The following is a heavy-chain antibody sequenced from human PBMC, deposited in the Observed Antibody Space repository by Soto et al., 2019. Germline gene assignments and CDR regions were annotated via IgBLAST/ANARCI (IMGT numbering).Heavy chain of an antibody. V-gene: IGHV1-69*13. CDR1: GGGNLRDYR. CDR3: AKLYSSSWSTH. J-gene: IGHJ4*02. Sequence: SVKVSCKASGGGNLRDYRTTWVRRAPGQGLEWMGGIIPKLGSANYAQNFQGRVTVTADESTNTVYMELSSLRSDDTAVYYCAKLYSSSWSTHWGQGTLVTVSS. D-gene: IGHD6-13*01. CDR2: IIPKLGSA.